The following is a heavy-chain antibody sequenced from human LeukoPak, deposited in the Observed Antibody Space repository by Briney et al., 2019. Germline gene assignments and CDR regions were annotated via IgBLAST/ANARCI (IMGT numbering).Heavy chain of an antibody. CDR1: GGSISSSSYY. Sequence: SETLSLTCAVSGGSISSSSYYWGWIRQPPGKGLEWIGTIYYSGYTYYNPSLESRVTISVDTSKNQFSLKLSSVTAADTAIYYCAKHYMGSSYNRGLDYWGQGTLVTVSS. CDR3: AKHYMGSSYNRGLDY. V-gene: IGHV4-39*01. CDR2: IYYSGYT. J-gene: IGHJ4*02. D-gene: IGHD3-10*01.